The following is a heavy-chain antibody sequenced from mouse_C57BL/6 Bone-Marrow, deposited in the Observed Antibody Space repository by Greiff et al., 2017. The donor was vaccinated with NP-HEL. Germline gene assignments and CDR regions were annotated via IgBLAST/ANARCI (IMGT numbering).Heavy chain of an antibody. J-gene: IGHJ1*03. D-gene: IGHD1-1*01. V-gene: IGHV14-3*01. Sequence: EVQLQQSVAELVRPGASVKLSCTASGFNIKNTYMHWVKQRPEQGLEWIGRIDPANGTTKYSPKFQGKATITADTSSNAAYLKLSSLTSEDTANYYCARGDYYGSWYFDVWGTGNTVTVSS. CDR3: ARGDYYGSWYFDV. CDR1: GFNIKNTY. CDR2: IDPANGTT.